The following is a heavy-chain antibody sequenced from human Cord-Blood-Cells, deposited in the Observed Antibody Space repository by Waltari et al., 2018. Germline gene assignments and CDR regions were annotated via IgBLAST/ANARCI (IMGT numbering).Heavy chain of an antibody. J-gene: IGHJ4*02. CDR2: ISSNGGST. Sequence: EVQLVESGGGLVQPGGSLRLSCAASGFTFSSYAMHWVRQAPGKGLEYVSAISSNGGSTYHANSVKGRFTISRDNSKNTLYLQMGSLRAEDMAVYYCARDRFPLVGATNYFDYWGQGTLVTVSS. CDR3: ARDRFPLVGATNYFDY. V-gene: IGHV3-64*01. CDR1: GFTFSSYA. D-gene: IGHD1-26*01.